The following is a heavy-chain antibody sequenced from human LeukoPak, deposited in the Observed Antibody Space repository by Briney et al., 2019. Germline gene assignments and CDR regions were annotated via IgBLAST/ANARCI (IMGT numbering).Heavy chain of an antibody. J-gene: IGHJ4*02. V-gene: IGHV1-18*01. D-gene: IGHD3-3*01. CDR3: ARGRVDFWSDMAGYFDY. CDR2: ISAYNGNT. CDR1: GYTFTTYG. Sequence: ASVKVSCKASGYTFTTYGISWVRQAPGQGLEWMGWISAYNGNTNYAQKVQDGITMTTDTSTSTAYMELRSLRSDDTAVYYCARGRVDFWSDMAGYFDYWGQGTLVTVSP.